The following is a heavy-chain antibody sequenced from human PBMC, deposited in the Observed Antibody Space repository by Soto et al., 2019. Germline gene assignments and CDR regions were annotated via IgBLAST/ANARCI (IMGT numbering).Heavy chain of an antibody. J-gene: IGHJ3*02. CDR2: IKQDGSAT. D-gene: IGHD2-2*03. CDR3: ARDGGYCSPTCYDALDI. V-gene: IGHV3-7*01. CDR1: GFGFGTYW. Sequence: EVPLVESGGGLVQPGGSLRLSCAASGFGFGTYWMYWVRQAPGKGLEWVANIKQDGSATNYMDSVRGRFTISRDNAQNLLYLQMSSLRAEDTALYYCARDGGYCSPTCYDALDIWGQGTMVTVSS.